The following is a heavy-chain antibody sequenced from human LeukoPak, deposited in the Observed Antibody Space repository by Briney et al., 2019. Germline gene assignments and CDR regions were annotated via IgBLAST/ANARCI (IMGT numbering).Heavy chain of an antibody. V-gene: IGHV4-30-4*01. J-gene: IGHJ6*02. CDR3: ARDYRRSSGWYLPYGLDV. CDR2: IYYSGST. CDR1: GGSISSGDYY. Sequence: KASETLSLTCTVSGGSISSGDYYWSWIRQPPGKGLEWLGYIYYSGSTYYNPSLKSRLTISVDTSKNQFSLKLSSVTAADTAVYYCARDYRRSSGWYLPYGLDVWGQGTTVTVSS. D-gene: IGHD6-19*01.